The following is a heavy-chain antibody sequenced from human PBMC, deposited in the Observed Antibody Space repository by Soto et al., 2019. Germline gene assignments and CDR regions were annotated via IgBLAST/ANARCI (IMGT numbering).Heavy chain of an antibody. CDR2: ISYDGSNK. CDR3: ANSRSCISTSCYEYYYYYGMDV. D-gene: IGHD2-2*01. Sequence: QVQLVESGGGVVQPGRSLRLSCAASGFTFSSYGMHWVRQAPGKGLEWVAVISYDGSNKYYADSVKGRFTISRDNSKNXXYXQTXSLRAEDTAVYYCANSRSCISTSCYEYYYYYGMDVWGQGTTVTVSS. V-gene: IGHV3-30*18. CDR1: GFTFSSYG. J-gene: IGHJ6*02.